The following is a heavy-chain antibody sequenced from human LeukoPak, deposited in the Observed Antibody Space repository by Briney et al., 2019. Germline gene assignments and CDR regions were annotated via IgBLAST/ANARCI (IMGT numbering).Heavy chain of an antibody. CDR1: GLTFSAWW. Sequence: GGSLGLSCAASGLTFSAWWMHWVRQSPGKGLVWVARIGPDGSYTTYADSVKGRLTVSRDNAKNTLYLQMNSLRAEDTAVYYCGRDNWGSVDYWGQGTLVTVSS. J-gene: IGHJ4*02. CDR2: IGPDGSYT. V-gene: IGHV3-74*01. D-gene: IGHD7-27*01. CDR3: GRDNWGSVDY.